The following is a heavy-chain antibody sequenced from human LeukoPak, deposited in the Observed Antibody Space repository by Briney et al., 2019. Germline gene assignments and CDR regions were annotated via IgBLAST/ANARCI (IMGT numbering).Heavy chain of an antibody. CDR2: IYYSGNI. J-gene: IGHJ4*02. CDR3: ARLQSGSYRASIDY. V-gene: IGHV4-28*05. Sequence: PSETLSLTCAVSGYSISSSNWWGWIRQPPGKGLEWIGYIYYSGNIYYNPSLKSRVTMSVDTSKNQFSLKLSSVTAVDTAVYHCARLQSGSYRASIDYWGQGTLVTVSS. CDR1: GYSISSSNW. D-gene: IGHD1-26*01.